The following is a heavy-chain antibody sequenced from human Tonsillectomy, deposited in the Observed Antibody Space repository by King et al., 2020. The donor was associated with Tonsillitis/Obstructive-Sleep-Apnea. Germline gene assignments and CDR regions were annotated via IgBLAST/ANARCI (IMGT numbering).Heavy chain of an antibody. V-gene: IGHV3-64D*06. CDR2: INGNGGST. CDR3: VKAKSYDSSGCFVDY. D-gene: IGHD3-22*01. Sequence: VQLVESGGGLVQPGGSLRLSCSGSGFTFSSYAMHWVRQAPGKGLEYVSGINGNGGSTYYADSVKGRFTVSRDNSKNTLFLQMGSLRAEDTAVYYCVKAKSYDSSGCFVDYWGQGTLVSVSS. CDR1: GFTFSSYA. J-gene: IGHJ4*02.